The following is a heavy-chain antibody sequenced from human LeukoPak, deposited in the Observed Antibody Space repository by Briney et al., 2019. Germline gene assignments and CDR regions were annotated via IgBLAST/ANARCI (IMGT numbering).Heavy chain of an antibody. J-gene: IGHJ4*02. CDR1: GYTFTGYD. Sequence: ASVKVSCKASGYTFTGYDMHWVRQAPGQGLEWMGIINPSGGSTSYAQKFQGRVTMTRDTSTSTVYMELSSLRSEDTAVYYCARVIDRGDGYNSDPYYFDYWGQGTLVTVSS. CDR3: ARVIDRGDGYNSDPYYFDY. CDR2: INPSGGST. V-gene: IGHV1-46*01. D-gene: IGHD5-24*01.